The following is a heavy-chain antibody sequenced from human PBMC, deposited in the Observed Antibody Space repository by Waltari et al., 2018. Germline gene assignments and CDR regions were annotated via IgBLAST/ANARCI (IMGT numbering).Heavy chain of an antibody. J-gene: IGHJ4*02. Sequence: QVQLQESGPGLVKPSQTLSLTCTVPAGSISTGGYYWSWIRQHPGKGLEWIGYIYNSGSTYYNPSLKSRVTISGDTSKNQFSLKLSSVTAADTAVYYCARVTHIGPFDYWGQGTLVTVSS. D-gene: IGHD2-21*01. CDR2: IYNSGST. CDR3: ARVTHIGPFDY. V-gene: IGHV4-31*03. CDR1: AGSISTGGYY.